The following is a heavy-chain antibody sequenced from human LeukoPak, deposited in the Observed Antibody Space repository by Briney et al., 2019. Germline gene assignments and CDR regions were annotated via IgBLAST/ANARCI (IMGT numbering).Heavy chain of an antibody. V-gene: IGHV3-23*01. CDR1: GVTFSRYA. Sequence: PGGSVRLSCAASGVTFSRYAMSWVRQAPGKGLAWVSSISDTGDTRSYADSAKGRFTISRDNSKSTLYLHMNSLRAEDTAIYYCAKAPYIALAGTPYFFDYWGQGTLVTVSS. CDR3: AKAPYIALAGTPYFFDY. D-gene: IGHD6-19*01. J-gene: IGHJ4*02. CDR2: ISDTGDTR.